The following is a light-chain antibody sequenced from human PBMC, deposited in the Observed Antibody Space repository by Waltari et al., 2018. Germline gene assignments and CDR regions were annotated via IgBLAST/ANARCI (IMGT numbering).Light chain of an antibody. CDR1: KLGDKY. Sequence: SYELTQPPSVSVSPGQTASITCYGDKLGDKYGCWYQQKPGQSPVLVIYQDSKRPSGIPERFSGSNSGNTATLTISGTQAMDEADYYCQAWDSSTVVFGGGTKLTVL. J-gene: IGLJ2*01. CDR2: QDS. CDR3: QAWDSSTVV. V-gene: IGLV3-1*01.